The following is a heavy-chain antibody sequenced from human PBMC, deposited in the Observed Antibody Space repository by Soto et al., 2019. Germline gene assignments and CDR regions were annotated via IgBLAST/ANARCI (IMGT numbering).Heavy chain of an antibody. CDR3: ARHTPAISISDH. V-gene: IGHV4-39*01. Sequence: QLQLQESGPGLVKPSETLSLTCTVSGGSISSSSYYWGWIRQPPGKGLEWIGSIYYSRSTYYHPSLKSRVTISVDTSKNQFSLKLSSVTAADTAVYYCARHTPAISISDHWGQGTLVTVSS. J-gene: IGHJ4*02. CDR1: GGSISSSSYY. CDR2: IYYSRST. D-gene: IGHD2-15*01.